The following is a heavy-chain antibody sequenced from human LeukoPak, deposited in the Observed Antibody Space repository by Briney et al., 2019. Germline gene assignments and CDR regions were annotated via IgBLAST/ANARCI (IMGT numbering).Heavy chain of an antibody. CDR3: ARNSSGRPCDY. CDR2: IRYDGSDK. D-gene: IGHD6-19*01. J-gene: IGHJ4*02. V-gene: IGHV3-30*02. Sequence: GESLTLSCAASGFTFSSYGMHWVRQAPGKGLVWVAFIRYDGSDKYYADSVKGRFTISRDNSKNPLHLQMNSLRAEDTAVYYCARNSSGRPCDYWGQGTLVTVSS. CDR1: GFTFSSYG.